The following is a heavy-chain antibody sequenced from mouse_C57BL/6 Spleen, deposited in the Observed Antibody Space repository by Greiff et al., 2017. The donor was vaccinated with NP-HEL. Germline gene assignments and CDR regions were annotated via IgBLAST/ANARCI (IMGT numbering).Heavy chain of an antibody. Sequence: VKLMESGAELVRPGSSVKLSCKASGYTFTSYWMHWVKQRPIQGLEWIGNIDPSDSETHYNQKFKDKATLTVDKSSSTAYMQLSSLTSEDSAVYYGARRGESTMITTGPWFAYWGQGTLVTVSA. CDR1: GYTFTSYW. V-gene: IGHV1-52*01. CDR2: IDPSDSET. J-gene: IGHJ3*01. CDR3: ARRGESTMITTGPWFAY. D-gene: IGHD2-4*01.